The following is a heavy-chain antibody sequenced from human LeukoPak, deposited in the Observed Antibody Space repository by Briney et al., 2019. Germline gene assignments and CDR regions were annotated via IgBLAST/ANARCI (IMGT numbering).Heavy chain of an antibody. J-gene: IGHJ6*02. Sequence: KTSETLSLTCAVYGGSFSGYYWSWIRQPPGKGLEWIGEINHSGSTNYNPSLKSRVTISVDTSKNQFSLKLSSVTAADTAVYYCARGGSGGYSYAKYYYGMDVWGQGTTVTVSS. D-gene: IGHD5-18*01. CDR2: INHSGST. V-gene: IGHV4-34*01. CDR1: GGSFSGYY. CDR3: ARGGSGGYSYAKYYYGMDV.